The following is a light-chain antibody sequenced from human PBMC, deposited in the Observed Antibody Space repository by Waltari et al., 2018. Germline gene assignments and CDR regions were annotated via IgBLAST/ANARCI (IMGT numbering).Light chain of an antibody. Sequence: IVLTQSPATLSVSPGESAIISCRASQRVTSNLAWYQQKPGQAPRLLIYDASTRATSIPARFRGSGSGTDFTLTISSLQSEDSATYYCQQYNRWPPITFGQGTRLEIK. V-gene: IGKV3-15*01. CDR3: QQYNRWPPIT. J-gene: IGKJ5*01. CDR2: DAS. CDR1: QRVTSN.